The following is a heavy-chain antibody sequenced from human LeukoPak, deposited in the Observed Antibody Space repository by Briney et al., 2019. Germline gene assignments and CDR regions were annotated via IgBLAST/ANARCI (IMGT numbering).Heavy chain of an antibody. V-gene: IGHV3-21*01. CDR1: GFTFSSYS. Sequence: TGGSLRLSCAASGFTFSSYSMNWVRQAPGKGLEWVSSISSSSSYIYYADSVKGRSTISRDNAKNSLYLQMNSLRAEGTAVYYCARPHCSSTSCYGHYFQHWGQGTLVTVSS. CDR3: ARPHCSSTSCYGHYFQH. CDR2: ISSSSSYI. J-gene: IGHJ1*01. D-gene: IGHD2-2*01.